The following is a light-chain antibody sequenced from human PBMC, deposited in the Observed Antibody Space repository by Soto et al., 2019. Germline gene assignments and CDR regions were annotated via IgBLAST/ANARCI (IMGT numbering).Light chain of an antibody. CDR3: QQYNSYPWT. Sequence: DIQMTQSPSTLSASVGDRVTITCRARQSISIYLAWYQQKPGKAPKLLIYEASSLESGVPSRFSGSGSGTEFTITIRSLQPDDFATYYCQQYNSYPWTFGQGTKVEIK. J-gene: IGKJ1*01. CDR1: QSISIY. CDR2: EAS. V-gene: IGKV1-5*03.